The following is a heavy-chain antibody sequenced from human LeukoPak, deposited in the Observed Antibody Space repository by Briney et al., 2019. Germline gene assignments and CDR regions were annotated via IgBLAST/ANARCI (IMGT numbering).Heavy chain of an antibody. D-gene: IGHD5-24*01. CDR2: IYPGDSDT. CDR3: ARQTVGRDGYNYEFDY. V-gene: IGHV5-51*01. Sequence: GESLKISCKGSGYSFTSYWIGWVRQMPGKGLEWMGIIYPGDSDTRYSPSFQGQVTISADKSISTAYLQWSSLKASDTAMYYCARQTVGRDGYNYEFDYWGQGTLVTVSS. CDR1: GYSFTSYW. J-gene: IGHJ4*02.